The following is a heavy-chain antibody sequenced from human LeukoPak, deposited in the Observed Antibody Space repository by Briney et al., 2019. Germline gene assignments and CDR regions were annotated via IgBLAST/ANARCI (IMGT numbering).Heavy chain of an antibody. CDR1: GYMFTDYY. Sequence: ASAKVSCKASGYMFTDYYIHWVRRAPGQGLEWMGWMNPDNGDTNYAQKFQGRVTMTRDTSISTAYMELSSLRSDDTAVYYCATPLKGVGGRDYWGQGTLATVSS. D-gene: IGHD1-26*01. CDR3: ATPLKGVGGRDY. V-gene: IGHV1-2*02. J-gene: IGHJ4*02. CDR2: MNPDNGDT.